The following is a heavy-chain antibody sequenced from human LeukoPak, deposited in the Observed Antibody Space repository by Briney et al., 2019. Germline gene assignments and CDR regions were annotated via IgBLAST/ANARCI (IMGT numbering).Heavy chain of an antibody. CDR1: GGSISSYY. D-gene: IGHD6-19*01. Sequence: SETLSLTCTVSGGSISSYYWSWIRQPAGKGLEWIGRIYTSGSTNYNPSLKSRVTMSVDTSKNQFSLKLSSVTAADTAVYYCAKDRQWHNNPRNYMDVWGKGTTVTVSS. V-gene: IGHV4-4*07. CDR3: AKDRQWHNNPRNYMDV. CDR2: IYTSGST. J-gene: IGHJ6*03.